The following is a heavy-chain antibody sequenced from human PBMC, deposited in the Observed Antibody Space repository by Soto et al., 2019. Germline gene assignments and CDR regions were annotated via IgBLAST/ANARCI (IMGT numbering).Heavy chain of an antibody. CDR2: TIPIFGTA. Sequence: SVKVSCKASGGTFSSYAISWVRQAPGQGLEWMGGTIPIFGTANYAQKFQGRVTITADESTSTAYMELSSLRSEDTAVYYCARVTINRGETAQGGNYXYYYGMDVWGQGTTVTVSS. J-gene: IGHJ6*02. CDR3: ARVTINRGETAQGGNYXYYYGMDV. V-gene: IGHV1-69*13. D-gene: IGHD7-27*01. CDR1: GGTFSSYA.